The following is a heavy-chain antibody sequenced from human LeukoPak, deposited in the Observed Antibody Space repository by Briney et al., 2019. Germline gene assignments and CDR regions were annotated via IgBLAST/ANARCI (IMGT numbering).Heavy chain of an antibody. Sequence: ASVTVSCKASGYTFTSYDINWVRQATGQGLEWMGWMNPNSGNTGYAQKFQGRVTITRNTSISTAYMELSSLRSEDTAVYYCARVLEGELNFDYWGQGTLVTVSS. D-gene: IGHD1-26*01. CDR3: ARVLEGELNFDY. J-gene: IGHJ4*02. CDR1: GYTFTSYD. V-gene: IGHV1-8*03. CDR2: MNPNSGNT.